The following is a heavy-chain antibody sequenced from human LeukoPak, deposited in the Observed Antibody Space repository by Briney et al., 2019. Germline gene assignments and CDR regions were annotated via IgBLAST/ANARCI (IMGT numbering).Heavy chain of an antibody. D-gene: IGHD1-7*01. V-gene: IGHV1-2*02. J-gene: IGHJ4*02. CDR2: INPNSGGT. CDR3: ARDLPNNWNYVGDY. CDR1: VYTFTGYY. Sequence: ASVKLSCKASVYTFTGYYMHWMRQAPGQGLEWMGWINPNSGGTNYAQKFQGRVTMTRDTSITTAYMELSSLRSDDTAGYFCARDLPNNWNYVGDYWGQGTLVTVSS.